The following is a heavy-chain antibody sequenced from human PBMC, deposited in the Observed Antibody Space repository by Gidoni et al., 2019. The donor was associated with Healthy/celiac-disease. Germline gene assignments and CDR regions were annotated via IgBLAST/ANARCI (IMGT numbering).Heavy chain of an antibody. V-gene: IGHV3-23*01. CDR1: GFPFSSYA. Sequence: EVQLLESGGGLVQPGGSLRLSCAASGFPFSSYALSWVRQAPGKGLWWVSAISGSGGSTYYADSVKGRFTISRDNSKNTLYLQMNSLRAEDTSVYYCAKPFEGSGLADYWGQGTLVTVSS. CDR3: AKPFEGSGLADY. D-gene: IGHD3-10*01. CDR2: ISGSGGST. J-gene: IGHJ4*02.